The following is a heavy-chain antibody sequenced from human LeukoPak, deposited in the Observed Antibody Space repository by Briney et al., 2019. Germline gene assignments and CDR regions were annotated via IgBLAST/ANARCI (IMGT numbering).Heavy chain of an antibody. V-gene: IGHV3-7*01. CDR1: GITFVDYA. J-gene: IGHJ4*02. CDR3: ARLGARQVLDY. CDR2: IKQDGGEK. Sequence: GGSLRLSCTASGITFVDYAMSWFRQAPGKGLEWVANIKQDGGEKYYVDSVKGRFTISRDNAKNSLYLQMNSLRAEDTAVYYCARLGARQVLDYWGQGTLVTVSS. D-gene: IGHD4-17*01.